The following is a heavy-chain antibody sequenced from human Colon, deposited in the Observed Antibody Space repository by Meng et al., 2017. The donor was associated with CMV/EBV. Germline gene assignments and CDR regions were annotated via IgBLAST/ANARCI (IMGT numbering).Heavy chain of an antibody. CDR2: INHSGST. Sequence: GSLRLSCAVYGGSFSGYYWSWIRQPPGKGLEWIGEINHSGSTNYNPSLKSRVTISVDTSKNQFSLKLSSVTAADTAVYYCARDCSSTSCYLDYWGQGTLVTVSS. CDR3: ARDCSSTSCYLDY. J-gene: IGHJ4*02. D-gene: IGHD2-2*01. V-gene: IGHV4-34*01. CDR1: GGSFSGYY.